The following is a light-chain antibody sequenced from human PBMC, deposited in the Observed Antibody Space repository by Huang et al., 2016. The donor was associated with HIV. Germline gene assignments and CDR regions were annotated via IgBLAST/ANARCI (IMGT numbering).Light chain of an antibody. V-gene: IGKV1-NL1*01. CDR1: QGISNS. CDR3: QQFYSTSRWT. J-gene: IGKJ1*01. Sequence: DIQMTQSPSSLSASVGDRVTITCRASQGISNSLAWFQQKPGKAPKLLLYGASRLQSGVPSRFSGSGSGTDNTLTISSLQPEDFATYYCQQFYSTSRWTFGQGTKVEIK. CDR2: GAS.